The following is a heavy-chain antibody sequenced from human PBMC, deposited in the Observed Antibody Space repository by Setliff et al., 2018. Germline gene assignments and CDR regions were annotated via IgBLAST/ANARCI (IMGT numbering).Heavy chain of an antibody. D-gene: IGHD2-15*01. CDR2: IWDDGGNK. J-gene: IGHJ4*02. Sequence: GGSLRLSCAASGFTFSAYRMHWVRQAPGKGLEWVAVIWDDGGNKYHADSVKGRFTISRDNSKNTLYLQMNSLRPEDTAVYYCARTCSGSGCYAGLESWGQGTPVTVSS. CDR3: ARTCSGSGCYAGLES. CDR1: GFTFSAYR. V-gene: IGHV3-33*08.